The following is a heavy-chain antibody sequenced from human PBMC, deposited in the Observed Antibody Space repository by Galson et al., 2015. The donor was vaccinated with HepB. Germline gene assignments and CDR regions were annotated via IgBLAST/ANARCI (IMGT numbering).Heavy chain of an antibody. D-gene: IGHD3-22*01. CDR1: GFTFNKYA. CDR3: AKESVVVITMPIAFDV. V-gene: IGHV3-23*01. Sequence: SLRLSCAASGFTFNKYAMSWVRQTPGKGMEWVSTVSGRGDITYHADSVKGRFTISRDNSKDKVYLQMDSLRAEDTAVYYCAKESVVVITMPIAFDVWGQGTMVTVSS. J-gene: IGHJ3*01. CDR2: VSGRGDIT.